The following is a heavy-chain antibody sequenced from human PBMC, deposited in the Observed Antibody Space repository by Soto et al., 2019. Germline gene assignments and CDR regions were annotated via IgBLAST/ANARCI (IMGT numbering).Heavy chain of an antibody. CDR3: ARGYDRTSCDY. D-gene: IGHD2-2*01. CDR2: IYYSGST. Sequence: PXETLSLTCTVSGCSISSGGYYWTWIRQHPGKGLEWIGYIYYSGSTYYNPSLKSRVTISVDTSKNQFSLKLSSVTAADTAVYYCARGYDRTSCDYWGQGTLVTVSS. J-gene: IGHJ4*02. V-gene: IGHV4-31*03. CDR1: GCSISSGGYY.